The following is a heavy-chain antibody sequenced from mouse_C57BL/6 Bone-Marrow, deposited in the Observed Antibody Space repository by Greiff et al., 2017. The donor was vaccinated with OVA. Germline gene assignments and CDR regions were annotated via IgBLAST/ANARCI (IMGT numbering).Heavy chain of an antibody. CDR1: GFTFSSYG. CDR3: ARHGDYGSFFDY. Sequence: EVKVVESGGDLVKPGGSLKLSCAASGFTFSSYGMSWVRQTPDKRLEWVATISSGGSYTYYPDSVKGRFTISRDNAKNTLYLQMSGLKSEYTARYYCARHGDYGSFFDYWGQGNTLTVSS. J-gene: IGHJ2*01. D-gene: IGHD1-1*01. CDR2: ISSGGSYT. V-gene: IGHV5-6*01.